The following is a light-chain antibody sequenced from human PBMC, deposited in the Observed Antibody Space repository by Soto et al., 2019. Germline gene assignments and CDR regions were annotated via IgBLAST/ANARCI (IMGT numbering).Light chain of an antibody. J-gene: IGKJ5*01. CDR2: DAS. CDR1: QDIDKF. CDR3: QQYYDLPIT. V-gene: IGKV1-33*01. Sequence: DIQMTQSPASLSASVGDRVTITCQASQDIDKFLNWYQQKPGKAPKLLIDDASNLETGVPSRFSGSGSGTHFTLTIGSLQPEDIAIYYCQQYYDLPITFGQGTRLEIK.